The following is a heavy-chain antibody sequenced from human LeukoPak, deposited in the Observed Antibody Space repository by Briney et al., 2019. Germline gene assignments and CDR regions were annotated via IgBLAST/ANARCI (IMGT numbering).Heavy chain of an antibody. CDR1: GFTFSAYW. Sequence: PGGSLRLSCAASGFTFSAYWMTWVRQAPGKGLEWVANIQENGNAKYYVDSVKGRFTISRDNAKNSLYLQMNSLRAEDTAVYYCAGEGYNGWNKEYWGQGTLVTVSS. CDR2: IQENGNAK. CDR3: AGEGYNGWNKEY. D-gene: IGHD5-24*01. V-gene: IGHV3-7*01. J-gene: IGHJ4*02.